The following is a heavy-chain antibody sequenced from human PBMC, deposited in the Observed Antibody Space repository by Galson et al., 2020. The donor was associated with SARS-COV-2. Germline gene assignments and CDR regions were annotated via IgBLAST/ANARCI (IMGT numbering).Heavy chain of an antibody. V-gene: IGHV1-46*01. CDR2: INPSDGST. CDR3: ARVRGGDSSGWYVGLGYYYGMDV. Sequence: ASVKVSCKASGYTFTSYYMHWVRQAPRQGLEWMGIINPSDGSTNYAQKFQGSVTMTSDTSTSTVYMELSSLRSEDTAVYYCARVRGGDSSGWYVGLGYYYGMDVWGQGTTVTVSS. J-gene: IGHJ6*02. D-gene: IGHD6-19*01. CDR1: GYTFTSYY.